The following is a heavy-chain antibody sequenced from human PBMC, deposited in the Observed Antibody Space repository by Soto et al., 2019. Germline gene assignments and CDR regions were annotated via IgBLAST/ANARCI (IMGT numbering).Heavy chain of an antibody. CDR2: ISSSGNYA. CDR3: ARSSGSYWWEFDY. Sequence: VHLVESGGGLVKPAGSLRLSCAASGFTFSDYYMSWIRQAPGKGLEWISYISSSGNYADYADSMKGRFSISRDNAKNSLYLQAHSLRAEDTAVYYCARSSGSYWWEFDYWGQGTLVTVSS. J-gene: IGHJ4*02. CDR1: GFTFSDYY. V-gene: IGHV3-11*06. D-gene: IGHD3-10*01.